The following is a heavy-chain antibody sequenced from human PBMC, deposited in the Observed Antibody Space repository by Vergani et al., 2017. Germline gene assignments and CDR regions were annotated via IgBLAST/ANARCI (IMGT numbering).Heavy chain of an antibody. CDR1: GFTFSSYG. CDR2: IWYDGSNK. Sequence: QVQLVESGGGVVQPGRSLRLSCAASGFTFSSYGMHWVRQAPGKGLEWVAVIWYDGSNKYYADSVKGRFTISRDNSKNTLYLQMNSLRAEATAVYYCARDRHYYDSSGYYAFDYWGQGTLVTVSS. D-gene: IGHD3-22*01. J-gene: IGHJ4*02. V-gene: IGHV3-33*01. CDR3: ARDRHYYDSSGYYAFDY.